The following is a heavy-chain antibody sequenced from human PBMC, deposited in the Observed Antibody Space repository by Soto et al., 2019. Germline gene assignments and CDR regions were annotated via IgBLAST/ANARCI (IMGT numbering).Heavy chain of an antibody. CDR1: GGTFSSYA. CDR3: ARGNTWSGPYNWFDP. Sequence: GASVKVSCKASGGTFSSYAISWVRQAPGQGLEWMGGIIPIFGTANYAQKFQGRVTITADESTSTAYMELSSLRSEDTAVYYCARGNTWSGPYNWFDPWGQGTLVTVSS. V-gene: IGHV1-69*13. D-gene: IGHD3-3*01. J-gene: IGHJ5*02. CDR2: IIPIFGTA.